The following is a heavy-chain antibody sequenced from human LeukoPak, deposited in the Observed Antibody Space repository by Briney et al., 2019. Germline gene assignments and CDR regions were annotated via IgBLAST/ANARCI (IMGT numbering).Heavy chain of an antibody. V-gene: IGHV5-51*01. Sequence: GESLKISCKGSGYSFPTYWIAWVRQMPGKGLEWMGIVYPDESNIRYSPSFQGQVTISADKSISTAYLQWSSLKASDTAMYYCARPPSRGYSSSFEYWGQGTLVTVSS. D-gene: IGHD2-2*03. CDR1: GYSFPTYW. J-gene: IGHJ4*02. CDR2: VYPDESNI. CDR3: ARPPSRGYSSSFEY.